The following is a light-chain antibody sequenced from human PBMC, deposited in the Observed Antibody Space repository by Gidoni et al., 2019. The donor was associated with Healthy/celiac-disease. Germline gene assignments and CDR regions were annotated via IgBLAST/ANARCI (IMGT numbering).Light chain of an antibody. J-gene: IGKJ2*01. V-gene: IGKV3-15*01. Sequence: EIVMTQSPATLSVSPGERATLSCRASQSVSSNLAWYQQKPGQAPRLLIYGASTRATGIPARFSGSGSGTEFTLTISSLQSEDFAVYYCQQYNNWPALFXQXTKLEIK. CDR2: GAS. CDR1: QSVSSN. CDR3: QQYNNWPAL.